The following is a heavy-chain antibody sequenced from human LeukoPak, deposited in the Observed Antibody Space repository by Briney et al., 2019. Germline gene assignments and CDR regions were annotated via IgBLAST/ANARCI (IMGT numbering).Heavy chain of an antibody. Sequence: ASVKVSCKASGYTFTSYDINWVRQATGQGLEWMGWMNPNSGNTGYAQKFQGRVTMTRNTSISTAYMELSSLRSEDTAVYYCARVFPVEFASGDYEFDYWGQGTLVTVSS. J-gene: IGHJ4*02. V-gene: IGHV1-8*01. CDR1: GYTFTSYD. CDR3: ARVFPVEFASGDYEFDY. D-gene: IGHD2-21*02. CDR2: MNPNSGNT.